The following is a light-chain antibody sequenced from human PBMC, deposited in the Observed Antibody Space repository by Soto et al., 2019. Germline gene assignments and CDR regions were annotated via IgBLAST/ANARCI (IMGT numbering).Light chain of an antibody. J-gene: IGKJ1*01. V-gene: IGKV3-20*01. CDR2: GAS. CDR3: QQYGSSPLT. Sequence: EVVLTQSPGTMSLSPGERATLSCSARQSVRSSYLSWYQQKPCQAPRLLIYGASSRATGIPDRFSGSGSGTSFTLTISSLEPQDFALYYCQQYGSSPLTFGQETNVHI. CDR1: QSVRSSY.